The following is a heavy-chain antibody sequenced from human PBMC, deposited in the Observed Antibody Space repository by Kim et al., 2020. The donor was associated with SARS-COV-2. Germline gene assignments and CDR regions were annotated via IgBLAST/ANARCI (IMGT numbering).Heavy chain of an antibody. CDR1: GGTFSSYA. J-gene: IGHJ6*02. V-gene: IGHV1-69*04. D-gene: IGHD2-21*02. CDR2: IIPILGIA. CDR3: ARSVVVTAIPYYYYYYDMDV. Sequence: SVKVSCKASGGTFSSYAISWVRQAPGQGLEWMGRIIPILGIANYAQKFQGRVTITADKSTSTAYMELSSLRSEDTAVYYCARSVVVTAIPYYYYYYDMDVWGQGTTVTVSS.